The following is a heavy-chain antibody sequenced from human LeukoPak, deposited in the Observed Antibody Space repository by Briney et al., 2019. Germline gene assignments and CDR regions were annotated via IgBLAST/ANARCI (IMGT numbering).Heavy chain of an antibody. CDR1: GFTFSSYS. V-gene: IGHV3-21*04. D-gene: IGHD3-3*01. CDR3: AKGAVFGVVIDYFDY. Sequence: GGSLRLSCAASGFTFSSYSMNWVRQAPGKGLEWVSSISSSSGYIYFADSVKGRFTISRDNAKNSLFLQMNSLRAEDTAVYYCAKGAVFGVVIDYFDYWGQGTLVTVSS. CDR2: ISSSSGYI. J-gene: IGHJ4*02.